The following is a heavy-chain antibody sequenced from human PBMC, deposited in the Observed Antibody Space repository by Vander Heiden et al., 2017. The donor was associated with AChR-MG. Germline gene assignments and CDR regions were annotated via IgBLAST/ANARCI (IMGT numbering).Heavy chain of an antibody. Sequence: EVQLLESGGGLVQPGGSLRLSCAASGFTFSSYAMCWVRQAPGKGLEWVSAISGSGDSTFYADAVKGRFTISRDNSKNTLYLQMNSLRAEDTAVYHCAKVVAALYYFDYWGQGTLVTVSS. CDR2: ISGSGDST. D-gene: IGHD6-13*01. CDR3: AKVVAALYYFDY. CDR1: GFTFSSYA. J-gene: IGHJ4*02. V-gene: IGHV3-23*01.